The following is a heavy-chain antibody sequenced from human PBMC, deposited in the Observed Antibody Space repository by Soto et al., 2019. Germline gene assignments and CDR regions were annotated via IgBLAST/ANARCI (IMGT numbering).Heavy chain of an antibody. Sequence: RLSCAASGFSFSDSGIHWVRQASGKGLEWVGRIRTKSNSYATAYAASVKGRFTISRDDSKNTAYLQMNSLKTEDTAVYYCTRLHFIVEPGINYWGQGTLVTVSS. CDR2: IRTKSNSYAT. CDR3: TRLHFIVEPGINY. V-gene: IGHV3-73*01. J-gene: IGHJ4*02. D-gene: IGHD6-13*01. CDR1: GFSFSDSG.